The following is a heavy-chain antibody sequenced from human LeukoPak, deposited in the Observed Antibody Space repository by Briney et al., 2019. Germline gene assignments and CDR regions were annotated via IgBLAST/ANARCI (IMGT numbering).Heavy chain of an antibody. Sequence: GGSLRLSCAASGFTYSSYSMNWVRQAPGKGLEWVSSISSSSYIYYADSVKGRFTISRDNAKKSLYLQMNSLRAEDTAVYYCARPNSGSYWDAFDIWGQGTMVTVSS. CDR3: ARPNSGSYWDAFDI. V-gene: IGHV3-21*01. J-gene: IGHJ3*02. CDR2: ISSSSYI. CDR1: GFTYSSYS. D-gene: IGHD1-26*01.